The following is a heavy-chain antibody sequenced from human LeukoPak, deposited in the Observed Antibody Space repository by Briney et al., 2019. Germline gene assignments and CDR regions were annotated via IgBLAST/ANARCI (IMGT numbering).Heavy chain of an antibody. V-gene: IGHV1-2*06. CDR1: GYTFTDYY. CDR3: ATTFDYGDFY. Sequence: ASVKVSCEASGYTFTDYYIHWVRQAPGQGLEWMGRINPNSGGTNYAQKFQGRVTMTRDTPINTAYMELSRLRSDDTAVYYCATTFDYGDFYWGQGTLVTVSS. D-gene: IGHD4-17*01. J-gene: IGHJ4*02. CDR2: INPNSGGT.